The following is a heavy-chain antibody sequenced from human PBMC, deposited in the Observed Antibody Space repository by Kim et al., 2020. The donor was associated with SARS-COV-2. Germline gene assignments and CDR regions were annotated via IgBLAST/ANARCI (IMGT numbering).Heavy chain of an antibody. D-gene: IGHD2-2*01. J-gene: IGHJ4*02. V-gene: IGHV3-11*05. Sequence: DSVKGRFTISRDNAKNSLYLQMNSLRAEDTAVYYCAREGYCSSTSCYFDYWGQGTLVTVSS. CDR3: AREGYCSSTSCYFDY.